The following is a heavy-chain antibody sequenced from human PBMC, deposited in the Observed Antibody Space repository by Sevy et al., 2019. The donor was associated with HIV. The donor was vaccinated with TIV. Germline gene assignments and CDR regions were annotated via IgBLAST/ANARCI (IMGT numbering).Heavy chain of an antibody. CDR2: INPSGGST. CDR1: GYTFTSYY. J-gene: IGHJ4*02. D-gene: IGHD2-15*01. Sequence: ASVKVSCKASGYTFTSYYMHWVRQAPGEGLEWMGIINPSGGSTSCAQKFQGRVTMTRDTSTSTVYMELSSLRSEDTAVYYCATGLAKAATEDYFDYWGQGTLVTVSS. CDR3: ATGLAKAATEDYFDY. V-gene: IGHV1-46*01.